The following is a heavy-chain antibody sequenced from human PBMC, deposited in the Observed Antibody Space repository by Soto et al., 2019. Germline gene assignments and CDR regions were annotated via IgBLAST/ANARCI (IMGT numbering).Heavy chain of an antibody. CDR2: IKQDGSEK. J-gene: IGHJ6*03. CDR3: AREVRDYDFWNPYYYYYYMDV. D-gene: IGHD3-3*01. Sequence: GGSLRLSCAASGFTFSSYWMSWVRQAPGKGLEWVANIKQDGSEKYYVDSVKGRFTISRDNAKNSLYLQMNSLRAEDTAVYYCAREVRDYDFWNPYYYYYYMDVWGKGTTVTVSS. V-gene: IGHV3-7*01. CDR1: GFTFSSYW.